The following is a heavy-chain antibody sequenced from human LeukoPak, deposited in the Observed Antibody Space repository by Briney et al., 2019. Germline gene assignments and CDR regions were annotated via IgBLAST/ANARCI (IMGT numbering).Heavy chain of an antibody. CDR1: GFTFSSYG. CDR3: AKAGSGWYGRYYYYGMDV. J-gene: IGHJ6*02. CDR2: IRYDGSNK. V-gene: IGHV3-30*02. D-gene: IGHD6-19*01. Sequence: PGGSLRLSCAASGFTFSSYGMHWVRQAPRKGLEWVAFIRYDGSNKYYADSVKGRFTISRDNSKSTLYLQMNSLRAEDTAVYYCAKAGSGWYGRYYYYGMDVWGQGTTVTVSS.